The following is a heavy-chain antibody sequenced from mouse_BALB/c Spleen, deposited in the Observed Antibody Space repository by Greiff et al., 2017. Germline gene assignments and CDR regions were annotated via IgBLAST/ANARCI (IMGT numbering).Heavy chain of an antibody. CDR3: ARQAVHYYAMDY. CDR1: GFTFSSYT. CDR2: ISNGGGST. V-gene: IGHV5-12-2*01. D-gene: IGHD5-1*01. J-gene: IGHJ4*01. Sequence: DVMLVESGGGLVQPGGSLKLSCAASGFTFSSYTMSWVRQTPEKRLEWVAYISNGGGSTYYPDTVKGRFTISRDNAKNTLYLQMSSLKSEDTAMYYCARQAVHYYAMDYWGQGTSVTVSS.